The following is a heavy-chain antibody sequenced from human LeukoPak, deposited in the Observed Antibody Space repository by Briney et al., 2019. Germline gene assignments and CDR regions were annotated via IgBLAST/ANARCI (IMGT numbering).Heavy chain of an antibody. J-gene: IGHJ4*02. D-gene: IGHD4-23*01. CDR1: GFTFSNYW. CDR2: ISQDGSGK. CDR3: VRDGGRGGNSFAYYFDY. V-gene: IGHV3-7*03. Sequence: PGGSLRLSCGASGFTFSNYWMSWVRQAPGKGLEWVINISQDGSGKNYADSVEGRFTIPRDNAKNSLYLQMNSLRAEDTAVYYCVRDGGRGGNSFAYYFDYWGQGTLVTVSS.